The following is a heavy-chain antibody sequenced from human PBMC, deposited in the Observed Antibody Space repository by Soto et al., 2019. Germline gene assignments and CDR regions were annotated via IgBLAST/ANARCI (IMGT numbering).Heavy chain of an antibody. D-gene: IGHD2-2*03. CDR1: GITLSHAW. V-gene: IGHV3-15*07. Sequence: EVQLVESGGGLVKPGGSLRLSCAASGITLSHAWMNWVRQATGKVLEWVGRIKSKSDGGTTDDAAPVKGRFTISRDDSKNTLYLQMNSLNTEDTAVYYSTTVMDRRGYGMVVCGQGTTVTVSS. CDR2: IKSKSDGGTT. CDR3: TTVMDRRGYGMVV. J-gene: IGHJ6*02.